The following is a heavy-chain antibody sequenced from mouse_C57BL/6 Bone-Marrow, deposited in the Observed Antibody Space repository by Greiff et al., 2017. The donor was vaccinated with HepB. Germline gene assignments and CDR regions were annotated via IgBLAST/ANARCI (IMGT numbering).Heavy chain of an antibody. CDR1: GYTFTGYW. Sequence: VKVVESGAELMKPGASVKLSCKATGYTFTGYWIEWVKQRPGHGLEWIGEILPGSGSTNYNQKFKGKATFTADTSSNTAYMQLSSLTTEDSAIYYGARGRTRGRYYGFADWGQGTLVTVSA. CDR3: ARGRTRGRYYGFAD. D-gene: IGHD1-1*01. CDR2: ILPGSGST. V-gene: IGHV1-9*01. J-gene: IGHJ3*01.